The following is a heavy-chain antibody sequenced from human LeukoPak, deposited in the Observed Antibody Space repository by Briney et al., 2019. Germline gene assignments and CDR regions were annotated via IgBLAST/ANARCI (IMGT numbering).Heavy chain of an antibody. CDR3: ARVMSTPGGWFGP. D-gene: IGHD1-14*01. CDR2: IFYSGST. CDR1: GGSIRSGAYY. V-gene: IGHV4-61*08. Sequence: SETLSLTCIVSGGSIRSGAYYWSWIRQPPGKGLEWIGYIFYSGSTNNNPSLKSRVTMSADTSKNQFSLKLSSVTAADTAVYYCARVMSTPGGWFGPWGQGTLVTVSS. J-gene: IGHJ5*02.